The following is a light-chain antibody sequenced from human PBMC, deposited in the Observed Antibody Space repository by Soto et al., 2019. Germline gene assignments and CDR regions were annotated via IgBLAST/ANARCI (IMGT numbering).Light chain of an antibody. J-gene: IGLJ3*02. Sequence: QSVLTQPASVSGSPGQSITISCTGTSSDVGGYKYVSWYHQHPCKAPKLMIYEVSNRPSGVSNRFSGSKSGNTASLTISGLQAEDEADYYCSSYTRSSNLVFGGGTKVTFL. CDR2: EVS. V-gene: IGLV2-14*01. CDR1: SSDVGGYKY. CDR3: SSYTRSSNLV.